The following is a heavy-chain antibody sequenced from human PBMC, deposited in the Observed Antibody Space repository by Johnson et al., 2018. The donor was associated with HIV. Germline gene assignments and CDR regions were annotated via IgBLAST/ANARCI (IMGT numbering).Heavy chain of an antibody. J-gene: IGHJ3*02. V-gene: IGHV3-20*04. CDR1: GFNFDDYG. CDR3: ARDRPYYYGSGDAFDI. Sequence: VQLVESGGGVVRLGGSLRVSCTASGFNFDDYGLSWVRQVPGKGLEWVAGVNWSGLRTGYADSVKGRFTISRDNSKNTLYLQMNSLRAEDTAVYYCARDRPYYYGSGDAFDIWGQGTMVTVSS. CDR2: VNWSGLRT. D-gene: IGHD3-10*01.